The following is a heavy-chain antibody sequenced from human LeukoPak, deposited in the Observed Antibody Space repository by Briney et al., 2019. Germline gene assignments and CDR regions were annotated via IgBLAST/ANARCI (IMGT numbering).Heavy chain of an antibody. CDR1: GFTVSTNY. D-gene: IGHD1-14*01. V-gene: IGHV3-53*01. CDR3: ARDLGTTSDY. Sequence: GGSLRLSCAASGFTVSTNYMIWVRQAPGKRLEWVSVIYSGGTTYYADSVKGRFTISRDNSKSTLYLQMNSLRAEDTAVYYCARDLGTTSDYWGQGTLVTVSS. CDR2: IYSGGTT. J-gene: IGHJ4*02.